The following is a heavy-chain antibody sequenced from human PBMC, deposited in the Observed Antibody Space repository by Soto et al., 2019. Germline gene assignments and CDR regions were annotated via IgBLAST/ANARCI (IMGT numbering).Heavy chain of an antibody. CDR3: ARDLSSSGYYWDYYYYGMDV. J-gene: IGHJ6*02. CDR2: IYYSGST. Sequence: QVQLQESGPGLVKPSQTLSLTCTVSGGSISSGDYYWSWIRQPPGKGLEWIGYIYYSGSTYYNPSLKSRVTISVDTSKNQCSLKLSSVTAADTAVYYCARDLSSSGYYWDYYYYGMDVWGQGTTVTVSS. D-gene: IGHD3-22*01. V-gene: IGHV4-30-4*01. CDR1: GGSISSGDYY.